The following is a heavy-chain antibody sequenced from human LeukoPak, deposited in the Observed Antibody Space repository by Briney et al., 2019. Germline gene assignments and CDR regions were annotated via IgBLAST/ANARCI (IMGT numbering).Heavy chain of an antibody. J-gene: IGHJ4*02. D-gene: IGHD3-10*01. V-gene: IGHV3-23*01. CDR1: GFTFSTYG. CDR2: ISGSGGKT. Sequence: GGSLRLSCAASGFTFSTYGMNWVRQALGKGLDWVSDISGSGGKTQYADSVKGRFTMSRDNSKNTLYLQMSSLRVEDTAIYYCAKQGDRAYFDYWGQGTLVTVSS. CDR3: AKQGDRAYFDY.